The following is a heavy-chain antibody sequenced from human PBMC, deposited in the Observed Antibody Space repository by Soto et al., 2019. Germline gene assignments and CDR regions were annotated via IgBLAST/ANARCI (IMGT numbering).Heavy chain of an antibody. CDR3: TKASGWFGEFDY. CDR2: ISGSGGST. J-gene: IGHJ4*02. CDR1: GFTFSSYA. D-gene: IGHD3-10*01. Sequence: EVQLLESGGGLVQPGGSLRLSCAASGFTFSSYAMSWVRQAPGKGLEWVSAISGSGGSTYYADSVKGRFTISRDNSKNTLYLQMNSLRAEDTAVYYCTKASGWFGEFDYWGQGTLVTVSS. V-gene: IGHV3-23*01.